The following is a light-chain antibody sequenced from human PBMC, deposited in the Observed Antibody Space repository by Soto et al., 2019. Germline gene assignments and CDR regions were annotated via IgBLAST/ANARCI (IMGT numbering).Light chain of an antibody. CDR1: QSVKSSY. Sequence: EIVLTQSPGTLSLSPGERATLSCRASQSVKSSYLAWYQQKAGQPPRLLIYGASTRATGIPDRFIGSGSGTDFTLTISRMEPEDFAVFYCQQYGSPSGTFGQGTKVDIK. V-gene: IGKV3-20*01. CDR3: QQYGSPSGT. CDR2: GAS. J-gene: IGKJ1*01.